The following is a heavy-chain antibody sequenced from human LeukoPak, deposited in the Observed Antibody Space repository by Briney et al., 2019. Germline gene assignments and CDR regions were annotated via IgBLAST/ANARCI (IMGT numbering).Heavy chain of an antibody. Sequence: GASVKVSCKASGYTFTSYGISWVRQAPGQGLEWMGWISTYNGNTNYAQNLQGRVTMTSDTSTSTVYVELRSLRSDDTAVYYCARGGDYYDMDVWGKGTTVTVSS. CDR3: ARGGDYYDMDV. CDR1: GYTFTSYG. V-gene: IGHV1-18*04. CDR2: ISTYNGNT. J-gene: IGHJ6*03.